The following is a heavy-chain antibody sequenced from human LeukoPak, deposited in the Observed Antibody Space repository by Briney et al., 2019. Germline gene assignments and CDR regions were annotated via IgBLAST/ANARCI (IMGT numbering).Heavy chain of an antibody. V-gene: IGHV4-30-4*01. CDR1: GGSISSGDYY. D-gene: IGHD3-10*01. J-gene: IGHJ5*02. CDR2: IYYSGST. CDR3: AREKRVYPRWFDP. Sequence: PSETLSLTCTVSGGSISSGDYYWSWIRQPPGKGLEWIGYIYYSGSTYYNPSLKSRVTISVDTSKNQFSLKLSSVTAADTAVDYCAREKRVYPRWFDPWGQGTLVTVSS.